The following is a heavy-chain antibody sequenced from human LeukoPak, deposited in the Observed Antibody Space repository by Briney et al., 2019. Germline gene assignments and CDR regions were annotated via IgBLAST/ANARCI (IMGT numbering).Heavy chain of an antibody. CDR2: IYSGGST. Sequence: GGSLRLSCAASGFTVSSNYMSWVRQAPGKGLEWVSVIYSGGSTYYADSVKGRFTISRDNSKNTLYLHMNSLRAEGTAVYYCARDRRYYDSSGLFDYWGQGTLVTVSS. V-gene: IGHV3-66*01. D-gene: IGHD3-22*01. CDR1: GFTVSSNY. J-gene: IGHJ4*02. CDR3: ARDRRYYDSSGLFDY.